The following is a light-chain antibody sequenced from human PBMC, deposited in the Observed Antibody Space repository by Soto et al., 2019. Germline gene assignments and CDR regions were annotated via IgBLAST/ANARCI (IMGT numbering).Light chain of an antibody. CDR1: QSVLYSSNNKNY. V-gene: IGKV4-1*01. CDR2: WAS. J-gene: IGKJ2*01. Sequence: DIVMTQTPDSLAVSSGERATINCKSSQSVLYSSNNKNYLAWYQQKPGQPPKLLISWASTRESGVPDRFSGSGSGTDFTLTISSLQAEDVAVYYCQQYYSTPPYTFGQGTKREIK. CDR3: QQYYSTPPYT.